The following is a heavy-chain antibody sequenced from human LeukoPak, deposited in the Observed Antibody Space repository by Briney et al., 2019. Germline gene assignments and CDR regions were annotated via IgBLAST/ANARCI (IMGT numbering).Heavy chain of an antibody. CDR2: ISVSGGKT. J-gene: IGHJ4*02. CDR1: GFTFSMYA. CDR3: AKDHTLWSGAYYFDY. D-gene: IGHD3/OR15-3a*01. V-gene: IGHV3-23*01. Sequence: PGASLRLSCAASGFTFSMYAMSWVRQAPGKGLEWVSGISVSGGKTYYADSVKGRFSISRDNSKNTLYLQMNSLRAEDTATYYCAKDHTLWSGAYYFDYWGQGALVTVSS.